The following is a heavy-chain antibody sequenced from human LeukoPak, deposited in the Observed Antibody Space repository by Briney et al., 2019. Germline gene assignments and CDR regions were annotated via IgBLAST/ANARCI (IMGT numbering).Heavy chain of an antibody. CDR3: ARGVVTFLHYFDY. D-gene: IGHD4-23*01. J-gene: IGHJ4*02. V-gene: IGHV1-69*04. CDR2: IIPILGIA. CDR1: GGTFSSYA. Sequence: GASVKVSCKASGGTFSSYAISWVRQAPGQGLEWMGRIIPILGIANYAQKFQGRVTITADKSTSTAYMELSSLRSEDTAVYYCARGVVTFLHYFDYWGQGTLVTVSS.